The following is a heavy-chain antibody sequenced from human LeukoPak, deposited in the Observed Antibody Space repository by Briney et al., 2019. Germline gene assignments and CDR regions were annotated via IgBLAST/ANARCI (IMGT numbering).Heavy chain of an antibody. CDR2: INSDGSST. D-gene: IGHD6-13*01. CDR3: AREDFGSSTDY. V-gene: IGHV3-74*01. CDR1: GFTFSSYW. J-gene: IGHJ4*02. Sequence: GGSLRLSCAASGFTFSSYWMHWVRQAPGKGLVWVSRINSDGSSTSYADSVKGRFTISRDNAKNTLYLQMNSLRAEDTAVYYCAREDFGSSTDYWGQGTLVTVSS.